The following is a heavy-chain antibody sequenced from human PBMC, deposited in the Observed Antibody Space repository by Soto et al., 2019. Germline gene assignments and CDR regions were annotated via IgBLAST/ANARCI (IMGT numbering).Heavy chain of an antibody. Sequence: GGSLRLSCAASGFTFSSYGMHWVRQAPGKGLEWVAVISYDGSNKYYADSVKGRFTISRDNSKNTLYLQMNSLRAEDTAVYYCAKSKGQWLGTFDYWGQGTLVTVSS. V-gene: IGHV3-30*18. D-gene: IGHD6-19*01. CDR2: ISYDGSNK. J-gene: IGHJ4*02. CDR3: AKSKGQWLGTFDY. CDR1: GFTFSSYG.